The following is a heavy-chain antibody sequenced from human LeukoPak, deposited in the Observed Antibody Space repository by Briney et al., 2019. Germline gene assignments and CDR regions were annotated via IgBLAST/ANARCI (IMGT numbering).Heavy chain of an antibody. D-gene: IGHD3-22*01. Sequence: SGPTLVNPTQTLTLTCTFSGFSLSTSGVGVGWIRQPPGKALEWLALIYWNDDQRYSPSLKSRLTITKDTSKNQVVLTMTNMDPVDTVTYYCARLVKYYYDSSGYSPWFDPWGQGTLVTVSS. CDR2: IYWNDDQ. J-gene: IGHJ5*02. CDR3: ARLVKYYYDSSGYSPWFDP. V-gene: IGHV2-5*01. CDR1: GFSLSTSGVG.